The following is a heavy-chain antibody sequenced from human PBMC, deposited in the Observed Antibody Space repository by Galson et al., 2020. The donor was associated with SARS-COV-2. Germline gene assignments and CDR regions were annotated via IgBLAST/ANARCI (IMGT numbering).Heavy chain of an antibody. Sequence: GESLKISCAASGFAVSRYEMTWVRQAPGKGLEWLAYITNRGSTIHYADSVKGRFTISRDNARNSLLLQMTSLTGEDTARYYCATWGCSGGSCFAGAYFDQWGPGTMGTVPS. J-gene: IGHJ4*02. CDR3: ATWGCSGGSCFAGAYFDQ. V-gene: IGHV3-48*03. CDR1: GFAVSRYE. CDR2: ITNRGSTI. D-gene: IGHD2-15*01.